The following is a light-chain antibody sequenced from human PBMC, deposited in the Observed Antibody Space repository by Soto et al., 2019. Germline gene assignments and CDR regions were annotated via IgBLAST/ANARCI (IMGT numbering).Light chain of an antibody. CDR2: KAS. CDR1: QSISSW. Sequence: DIQMTQSPSTLSASVGDRVTITCRASQSISSWLAGYQQKPGKAPNLLIYKASTLGSGVPSRFSGGGSGTEFTLTISTLQPDDFATYYCHQHSRSSPYPFGQGTKLEIK. V-gene: IGKV1-5*03. J-gene: IGKJ2*01. CDR3: HQHSRSSPYP.